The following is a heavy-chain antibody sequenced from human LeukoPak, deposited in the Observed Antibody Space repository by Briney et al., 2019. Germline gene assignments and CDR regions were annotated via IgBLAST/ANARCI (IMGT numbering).Heavy chain of an antibody. V-gene: IGHV3-30*18. Sequence: PGRSLRLSCAASGFTFSSYGMHWVRQAPGKGLEWVAVISYDGSNKYYADSVKGRFTISRDNSKNTLYLQMNSLRAEDMAVYYCAKDHGSSWYLVVVYYYGMDVWGQGTTVTVSS. J-gene: IGHJ6*02. CDR1: GFTFSSYG. CDR2: ISYDGSNK. D-gene: IGHD6-13*01. CDR3: AKDHGSSWYLVVVYYYGMDV.